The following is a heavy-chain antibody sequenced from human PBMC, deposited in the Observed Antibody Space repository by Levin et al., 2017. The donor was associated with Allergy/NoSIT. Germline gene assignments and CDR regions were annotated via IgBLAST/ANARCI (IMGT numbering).Heavy chain of an antibody. CDR3: ATAGYFDIFNGFGD. J-gene: IGHJ4*02. D-gene: IGHD3-9*01. CDR1: GGTFIRSA. V-gene: IGHV1-69*06. CDR2: IIPMFGTT. Sequence: SVKVSCKASGGTFIRSAIKWVRQAPGQGLEWMGAIIPMFGTTNYAQKFQGRVTITADKSTSIAYMELSGLRSDDTAVYYCATAGYFDIFNGFGDWGQGTLVTVSS.